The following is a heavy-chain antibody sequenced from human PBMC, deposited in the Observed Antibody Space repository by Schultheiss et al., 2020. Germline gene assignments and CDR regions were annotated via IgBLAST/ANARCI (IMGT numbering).Heavy chain of an antibody. Sequence: ASVKVSCKASGYTFTSYGISWVRQAPGQGLEWMGWISAYNGNTNYAQNFQGRVTMTRDTSISTAYMELSRLRSDDTAVYYCARQSSGLRIFDYWGQGNLVTVSS. CDR2: ISAYNGNT. V-gene: IGHV1-18*01. D-gene: IGHD6-19*01. CDR3: ARQSSGLRIFDY. J-gene: IGHJ4*02. CDR1: GYTFTSYG.